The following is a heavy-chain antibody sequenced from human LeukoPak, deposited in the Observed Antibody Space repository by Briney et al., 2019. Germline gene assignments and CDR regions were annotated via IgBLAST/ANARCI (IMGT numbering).Heavy chain of an antibody. CDR2: IYYSGST. CDR1: GGSISSSSYY. Sequence: SETLSLTCTVSGGSISSSSYYWGWIRQPPGKGLEWIGSIYYSGSTYYNPSLKSRVTISVDTSKNQFSLKLSSVTAADTAVYYCASSRYYDFWSGYLDIDYYYYGMDVWGQGTTVTVSS. V-gene: IGHV4-39*01. CDR3: ASSRYYDFWSGYLDIDYYYYGMDV. J-gene: IGHJ6*02. D-gene: IGHD3-3*01.